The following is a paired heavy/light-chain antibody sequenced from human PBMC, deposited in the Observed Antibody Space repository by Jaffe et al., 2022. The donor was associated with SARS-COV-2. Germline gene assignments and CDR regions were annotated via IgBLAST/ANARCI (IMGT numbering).Heavy chain of an antibody. V-gene: IGHV3-30*04. CDR1: GFTFHSYA. J-gene: IGHJ6*03. CDR3: ARAEYARSCYYMDV. D-gene: IGHD6-13*01. CDR2: VSSDAANK. Sequence: QVQVVESGGGVVQPGRSLRLSCAGSGFTFHSYAMHWVRQAPGKGLEWVAVVSSDAANKYYADSVKGRFSISRDNSKNTLYLQMNSLRPEDTAVYYCARAEYARSCYYMDVWGKGTTVTVSS.
Light chain of an antibody. V-gene: IGKV1-39*01. CDR1: QSITSY. CDR3: QQSLSSPWT. CDR2: AAS. J-gene: IGKJ1*01. Sequence: DIQMTQSPSSLSASVGDRVTITCRASQSITSYLNWYQQRPGKAPNLLIYAASNLQSGVPSRFSGSGSGTDFTLTISSLQPEDSATYYCQQSLSSPWTFGQGTKVEVK.